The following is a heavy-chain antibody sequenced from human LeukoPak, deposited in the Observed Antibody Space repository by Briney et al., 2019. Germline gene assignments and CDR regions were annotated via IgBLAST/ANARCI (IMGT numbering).Heavy chain of an antibody. D-gene: IGHD1-1*01. CDR3: ARVGPPNTWYNWNDPYYYYYYGMDV. CDR2: ISAYNGNT. J-gene: IGHJ6*02. CDR1: GYTLTSYG. Sequence: ASVKVSCKASGYTLTSYGISWVRQAPGQGLEWMGWISAYNGNTNYAQKLQGRVTMTTDTSTSTAYMELRSLRSDDTAVYYCARVGPPNTWYNWNDPYYYYYYGMDVWGQGTTVTVSS. V-gene: IGHV1-18*01.